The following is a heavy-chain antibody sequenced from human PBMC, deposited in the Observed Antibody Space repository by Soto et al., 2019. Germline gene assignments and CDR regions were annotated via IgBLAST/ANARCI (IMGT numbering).Heavy chain of an antibody. CDR1: GGSISSGGYY. CDR3: AREAVAATNNWFDP. V-gene: IGHV4-31*01. CDR2: IYYSWST. J-gene: IGHJ5*02. Sequence: QLQLQESGPGLVKPSQTLSLTCTVSGGSISSGGYYWSWIRQHPGKGLEWIGYIYYSWSTYYNPSLKSLVTISVHTSKNQFSLKLSSVTAADTAVYYCAREAVAATNNWFDPWGQGTLVTVSS. D-gene: IGHD2-15*01.